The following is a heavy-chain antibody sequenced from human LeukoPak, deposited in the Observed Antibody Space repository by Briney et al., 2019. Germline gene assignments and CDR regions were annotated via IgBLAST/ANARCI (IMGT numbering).Heavy chain of an antibody. V-gene: IGHV4-61*02. CDR2: IYTSGST. D-gene: IGHD7-27*01. CDR3: ATHWGGAFDY. J-gene: IGHJ4*02. CDR1: GGSISSGSYY. Sequence: SQTLSLTCTVSGGSISSGSYYWGWIRQPAGKGLEWIGRIYTSGSTNYNPSLKSRVTMSVDTSKNQFSLKLSSVTAADTAVYYCATHWGGAFDYWGQGTLVTVSS.